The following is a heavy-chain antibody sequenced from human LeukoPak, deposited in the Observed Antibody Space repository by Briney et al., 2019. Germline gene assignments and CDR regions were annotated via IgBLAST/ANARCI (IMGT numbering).Heavy chain of an antibody. CDR2: IYYSGST. Sequence: SETLSLTCTVSGGSISSSSYYWSWIRQPPGKGLEWIGYIYYSGSTNYNPSLKSRVTISVDTSKNQFSLKLSSVTAADTAVYYCARTVVYYDAPIPFDPWGQGTLVTVSS. V-gene: IGHV4-61*01. CDR1: GGSISSSSYY. D-gene: IGHD3-3*01. CDR3: ARTVVYYDAPIPFDP. J-gene: IGHJ5*02.